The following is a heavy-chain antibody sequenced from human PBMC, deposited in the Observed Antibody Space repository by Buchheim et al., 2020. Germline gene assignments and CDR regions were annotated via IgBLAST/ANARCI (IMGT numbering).Heavy chain of an antibody. CDR3: ATKSGYSYGDDAFDI. J-gene: IGHJ3*02. V-gene: IGHV3-74*01. CDR1: GFTFSTYW. CDR2: INSDGSTT. Sequence: EVQLVESGGGLVQPGGSLRLSCAASGFTFSTYWMHWVRQAPGKGLVWVSRINSDGSTTNYADSVKGRFTISRDNAKNTLYLQMNSLRDEDTAVYYCATKSGYSYGDDAFDIWGQET. D-gene: IGHD5-18*01.